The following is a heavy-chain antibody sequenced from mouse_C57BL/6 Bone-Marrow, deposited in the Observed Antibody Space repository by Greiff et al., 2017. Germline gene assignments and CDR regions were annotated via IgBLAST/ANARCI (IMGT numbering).Heavy chain of an antibody. D-gene: IGHD1-1*01. CDR2: IDPANGNT. Sequence: VHVKQSVAELVRPGASVKFSCTASGFNIKNTYMHWVKQRPEQGLEWIGRIDPANGNTKYAPKFQGKATLTADTSSHTAYLQLSSLTSEDSAIYFCARVYGSSPLYYFDYWGQGTTLTVSS. V-gene: IGHV14-3*01. CDR3: ARVYGSSPLYYFDY. J-gene: IGHJ2*01. CDR1: GFNIKNTY.